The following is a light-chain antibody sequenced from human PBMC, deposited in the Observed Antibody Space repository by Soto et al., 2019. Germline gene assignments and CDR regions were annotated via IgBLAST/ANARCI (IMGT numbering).Light chain of an antibody. CDR3: SSYAGTNNPNYV. J-gene: IGLJ1*01. Sequence: QSALTQPPSASGSPGQSVTISCTGTSSDIGYYNYVSWYQQHPGKAPKLMISEVSKRPSGVPDSFSGSKSGNTASLTVSGLQADDEADYYCSSYAGTNNPNYVFGTGTKVTVL. V-gene: IGLV2-8*01. CDR1: SSDIGYYNY. CDR2: EVS.